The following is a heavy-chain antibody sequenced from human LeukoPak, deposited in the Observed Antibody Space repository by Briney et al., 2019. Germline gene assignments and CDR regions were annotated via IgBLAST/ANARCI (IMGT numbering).Heavy chain of an antibody. J-gene: IGHJ4*02. CDR2: ISGTGGYT. CDR1: GLTFSTYA. D-gene: IGHD2-21*01. CDR3: ASRGGTLLY. V-gene: IGHV3-23*01. Sequence: GGSLRLSCAASGLTFSTYAMSWARLAPGKGLEWVSSISGTGGYTYYADSVKGRFTISRDNSKNTLYLQMNSLRDEDTAVYHCASRGGTLLYWGQGTLVTVSS.